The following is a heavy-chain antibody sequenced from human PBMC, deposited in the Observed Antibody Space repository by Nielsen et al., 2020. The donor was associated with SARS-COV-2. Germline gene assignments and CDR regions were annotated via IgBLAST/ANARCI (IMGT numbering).Heavy chain of an antibody. CDR2: INAGNGNT. CDR1: GNAFTGHP. J-gene: IGHJ4*02. D-gene: IGHD3-22*01. CDR3: ARLLDSRVYPTLDY. V-gene: IGHV1-3*01. Sequence: ASVKVSCKASGNAFTGHPIHWVRQAPGQRPEWMGWINAGNGNTKYSEKFQGRVTITRDTSASTIYMDLSSLRSDDTAVYYCARLLDSRVYPTLDYWGQGTLVTVSS.